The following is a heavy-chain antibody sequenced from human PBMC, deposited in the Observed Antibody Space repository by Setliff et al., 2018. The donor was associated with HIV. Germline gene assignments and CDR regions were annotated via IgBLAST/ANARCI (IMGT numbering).Heavy chain of an antibody. V-gene: IGHV4-39*01. D-gene: IGHD2-21*01. Sequence: SETLSLTCTVSGGSISRRDYCWGWIRQPPGKGLEWIGSVYYTWNTYYNPSLKSRVTVSVDTSKNQFSLKLSSVTAADTAVYYCARHSIAVVIGVPERNDAFDIWGHGTMVTVSS. CDR3: ARHSIAVVIGVPERNDAFDI. J-gene: IGHJ3*02. CDR2: VYYTWNT. CDR1: GGSISRRDYC.